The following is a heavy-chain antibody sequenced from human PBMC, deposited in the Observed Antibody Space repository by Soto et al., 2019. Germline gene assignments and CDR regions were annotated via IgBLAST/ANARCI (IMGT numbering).Heavy chain of an antibody. V-gene: IGHV3-21*01. D-gene: IGHD3-22*01. J-gene: IGHJ3*02. CDR3: ARDSRAYYYDSIEAVFDI. CDR1: GFNFRGYG. CDR2: ISSSSSYI. Sequence: GRPLRLSCAAAGFNFRGYGMNWVRKTPGKGLEWVSSISSSSSYIYYADSVKGRFTISRDNAKNSLYLQMNSLRAEDRAVYYCARDSRAYYYDSIEAVFDIWAQGTMVTVTS.